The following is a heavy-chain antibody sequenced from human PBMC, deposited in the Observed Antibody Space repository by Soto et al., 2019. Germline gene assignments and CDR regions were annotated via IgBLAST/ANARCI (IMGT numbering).Heavy chain of an antibody. Sequence: EVQLVESGGGLVQPGGSLRLSCAASGFTFSSYWMSWVRQAPGKGLEWVANIKQDGSEKYYVDSVKGRFTISRDKAKNSLYLQMNSLRAEDTAVYYCARDKEDYGDYYYYYSMDVWGKGTTVTVSS. CDR2: IKQDGSEK. CDR3: ARDKEDYGDYYYYYSMDV. V-gene: IGHV3-7*01. CDR1: GFTFSSYW. J-gene: IGHJ6*03. D-gene: IGHD4-17*01.